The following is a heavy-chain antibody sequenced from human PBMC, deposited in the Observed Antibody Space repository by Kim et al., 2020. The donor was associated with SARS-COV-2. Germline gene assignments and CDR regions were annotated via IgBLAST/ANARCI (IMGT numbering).Heavy chain of an antibody. V-gene: IGHV3-30*02. J-gene: IGHJ4*02. CDR3: AKDAGYITYYFAS. D-gene: IGHD6-13*01. Sequence: YADSGKGRFTTSRDKSKNTLYLQMNSLRAKDTALYYWAKDAGYITYYFASWGQGTLVTVSS.